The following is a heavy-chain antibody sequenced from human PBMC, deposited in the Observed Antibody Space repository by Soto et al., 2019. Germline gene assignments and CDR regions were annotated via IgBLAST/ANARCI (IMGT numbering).Heavy chain of an antibody. CDR2: IFHSGST. CDR1: GDSISNGGFY. D-gene: IGHD2-15*01. V-gene: IGHV4-31*03. Sequence: QVQLQESGPGLVKPSQTLSLTCTVSGDSISNGGFYYSWIRQHPGRGLEWVGYIFHSGSTLSNPSLRSRVTLSADTSKNQLILKLTSVPAADTAVFYCARGGIAGHWFDPWGQETLVTVSA. CDR3: ARGGIAGHWFDP. J-gene: IGHJ5*02.